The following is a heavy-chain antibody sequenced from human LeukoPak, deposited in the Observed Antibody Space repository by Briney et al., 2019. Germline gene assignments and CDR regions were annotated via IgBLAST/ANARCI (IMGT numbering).Heavy chain of an antibody. Sequence: TSETLSLTCTVSGGSISSGGYYWSWIRQPPGKGLEWIGYIYHSGSTYYNPSLKSRVTISVDRSKNQFSLKLSSVTAADTAVYYCARRFRIAAAGTDWFDPWGQGTLVTVSS. V-gene: IGHV4-30-2*01. CDR3: ARRFRIAAAGTDWFDP. CDR2: IYHSGST. J-gene: IGHJ5*02. CDR1: GGSISSGGYY. D-gene: IGHD6-13*01.